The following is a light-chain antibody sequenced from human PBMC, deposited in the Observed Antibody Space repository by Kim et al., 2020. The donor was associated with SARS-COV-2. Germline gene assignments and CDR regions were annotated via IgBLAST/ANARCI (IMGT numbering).Light chain of an antibody. Sequence: QSVLTQPPSVSGAPGQRVTFSCTGSRSNIGAGYDVHWYQHLPRTAPKLLIYGNNNRPSGVPDRFSASKSDSSASLAISGLRAEDEAEYYCHSYDNNLSAPVFGGGTQLTVL. J-gene: IGLJ3*02. V-gene: IGLV1-40*01. CDR3: HSYDNNLSAPV. CDR1: RSNIGAGYD. CDR2: GNN.